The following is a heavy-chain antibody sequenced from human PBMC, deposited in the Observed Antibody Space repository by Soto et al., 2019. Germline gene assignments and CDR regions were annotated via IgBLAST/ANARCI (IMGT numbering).Heavy chain of an antibody. D-gene: IGHD5-18*01. CDR2: IYYSGST. CDR1: GGSISSYY. Sequence: TLSLTCTVSGGSISSYYWSWIRQRPGKGLEWIGYIYYSGSTNYNPSLKSRVTISVDTSKNQFSLKLSSVTAADTAVYYCARSRGYSYGFLDYWGQGTLVTVSS. V-gene: IGHV4-59*01. CDR3: ARSRGYSYGFLDY. J-gene: IGHJ4*02.